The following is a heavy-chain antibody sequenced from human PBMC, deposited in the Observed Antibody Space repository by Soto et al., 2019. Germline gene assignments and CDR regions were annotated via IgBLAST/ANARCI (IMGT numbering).Heavy chain of an antibody. CDR1: GFTFSTYA. CDR3: TRSMQRMVREVDY. CDR2: ISGSGEST. D-gene: IGHD3-10*01. J-gene: IGHJ4*02. Sequence: EVQVLESGGDLVQPGGSLRVSCTASGFTFSTYAMSWVRQAPGKGLEWVSTISGSGESTYYADSVKGRFTISRDNXRNMLYLQMNSLRDEDTGVYYCTRSMQRMVREVDYWGQGTLVTVSS. V-gene: IGHV3-23*01.